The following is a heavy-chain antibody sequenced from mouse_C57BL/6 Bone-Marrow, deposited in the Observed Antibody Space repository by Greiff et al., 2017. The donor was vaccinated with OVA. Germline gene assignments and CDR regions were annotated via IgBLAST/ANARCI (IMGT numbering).Heavy chain of an antibody. J-gene: IGHJ3*01. CDR2: IHPNSGST. Sequence: QVQLQQPGAELVKPGASVKLSCKASGYTFTSYWMHWVKQRPGQGLEWIGMIHPNSGSTNYNEKFKSKATLTVDKSSSTAYMQLSSLTSEDSAVYYCALLLRSARFAYWGQGTLVTVSA. V-gene: IGHV1-64*01. CDR3: ALLLRSARFAY. D-gene: IGHD1-1*01. CDR1: GYTFTSYW.